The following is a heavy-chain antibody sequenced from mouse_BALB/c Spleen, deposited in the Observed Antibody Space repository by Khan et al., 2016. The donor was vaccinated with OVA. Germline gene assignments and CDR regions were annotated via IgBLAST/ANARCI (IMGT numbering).Heavy chain of an antibody. J-gene: IGHJ4*01. D-gene: IGHD1-1*01. Sequence: EVQLQESGPELVKPGASVKMSCKASGYTFTSYVMHWVRQKPGQGLEWIGYINPYNEGSIYNEKFKGKATLTSDKSSSTACMELSSLTSEDSAAYYCARYGSSPYYAMDYWGQGTSVTVSS. V-gene: IGHV1S136*01. CDR1: GYTFTSYV. CDR3: ARYGSSPYYAMDY. CDR2: INPYNEGS.